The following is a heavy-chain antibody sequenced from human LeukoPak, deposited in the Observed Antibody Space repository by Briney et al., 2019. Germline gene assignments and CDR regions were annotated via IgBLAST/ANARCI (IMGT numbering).Heavy chain of an antibody. D-gene: IGHD2-15*01. CDR3: ARAYPKRYCSGGSCQQNWFDP. J-gene: IGHJ5*02. CDR1: GFTFSDYY. CDR2: ISSSGSTI. Sequence: GGSLRLSCAASGFTFSDYYMSWIRQAPGKGLEWVSYISSSGSTIYYADSVKGRFTISRDNAKNSLYLQMNSPRAEDTAVYYCARAYPKRYCSGGSCQQNWFDPWGQGTLVTVSS. V-gene: IGHV3-11*01.